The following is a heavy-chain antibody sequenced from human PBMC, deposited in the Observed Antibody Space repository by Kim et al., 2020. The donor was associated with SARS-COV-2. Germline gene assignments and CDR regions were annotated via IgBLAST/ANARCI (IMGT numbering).Heavy chain of an antibody. J-gene: IGHJ5*02. CDR2: ISYDGSNK. D-gene: IGHD3-10*01. Sequence: GGSLRLSCAASGFTFSSYAMHWVRQAPGKGLEWVAVISYDGSNKYYADSVKGRFTISRDNSKNTLYLQMNSLRAEDTAVYYCARDPVRYGSGSYTWFDPWGQGTLVTVSS. CDR1: GFTFSSYA. CDR3: ARDPVRYGSGSYTWFDP. V-gene: IGHV3-30*04.